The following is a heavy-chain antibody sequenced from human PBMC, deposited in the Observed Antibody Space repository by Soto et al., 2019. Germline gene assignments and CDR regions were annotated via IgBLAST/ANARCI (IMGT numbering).Heavy chain of an antibody. V-gene: IGHV3-23*01. J-gene: IGHJ4*01. Sequence: GGSLRLSCAASGFTFSSYAMSWVRQAPGKGLEWVSAISGSGGSTYYADSVKGRFTISRDNSKNTLYLQMNSLRAEDTAVYYCVKGEKALNYIDYRAQGDLVTVSA. CDR3: VKGEKALNYIDY. CDR1: GFTFSSYA. CDR2: ISGSGGST.